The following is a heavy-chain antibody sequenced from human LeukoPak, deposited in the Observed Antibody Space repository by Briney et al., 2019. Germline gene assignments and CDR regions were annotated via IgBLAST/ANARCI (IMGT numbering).Heavy chain of an antibody. J-gene: IGHJ4*02. D-gene: IGHD6-13*01. CDR3: ATTGATSPSSASWFNIEY. CDR1: GGSVTSYY. Sequence: SETLSLTCTVSGGSVTSYYCNWVRQPPGRGLEWIGYIYYSGGTNYNPSLESRVTILLDTAKNQFSLKLRSATAEDTAVYYCATTGATSPSSASWFNIEYWGQGTLVPVSS. CDR2: IYYSGGT. V-gene: IGHV4-59*08.